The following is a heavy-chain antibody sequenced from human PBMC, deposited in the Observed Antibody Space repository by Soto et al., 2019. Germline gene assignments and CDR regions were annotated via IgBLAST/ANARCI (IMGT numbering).Heavy chain of an antibody. CDR2: ISGTSDYI. J-gene: IGHJ6*02. CDR3: ARDHRYCSGSSCRPYYYYYGMDV. Sequence: NPGGSLRLSCAASGFTFGSYSMNWVRQAPGRGLEWVAAISGTSDYIYYADSVKGRFTISRDNAKTSLYIQMNSLRAEDTAVYYCARDHRYCSGSSCRPYYYYYGMDVWGQGTTVTVSS. CDR1: GFTFGSYS. V-gene: IGHV3-21*01. D-gene: IGHD2-15*01.